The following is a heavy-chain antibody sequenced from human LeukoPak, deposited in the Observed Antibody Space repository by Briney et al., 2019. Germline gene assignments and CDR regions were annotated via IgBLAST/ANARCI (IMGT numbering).Heavy chain of an antibody. D-gene: IGHD3-3*01. J-gene: IGHJ3*02. CDR2: ISGSGGST. V-gene: IGHV3-23*01. CDR1: GFTFSSYA. Sequence: GGSLRLSCAASGFTFSSYAMSWVRQAPGKGLEWVSAISGSGGSTYYADSVKGRFTISRDNSKNTLYLQMNSLRAEDTAVYYCAKDSSRITIFGVTDLVGAFDIWGQGTMVTVSS. CDR3: AKDSSRITIFGVTDLVGAFDI.